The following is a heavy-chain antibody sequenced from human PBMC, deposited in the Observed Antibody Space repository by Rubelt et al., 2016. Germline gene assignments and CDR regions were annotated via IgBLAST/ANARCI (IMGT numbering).Heavy chain of an antibody. J-gene: IGHJ4*02. CDR2: IYYSGST. CDR1: GGSISRYY. Sequence: QVQLQESGPGLVKPSETLSLTCTVSGGSISRYYWSWIRQPPGKGLEWIGSIYYSGSTNYNPSLKSRVTISVDTSKNQFSLKLSAGTAADTAGDYCARHPGGRWQLVGHGMDYGGQGTQVTVSS. V-gene: IGHV4-59*08. D-gene: IGHD6-6*01. CDR3: ARHPGGRWQLVGHGMDY.